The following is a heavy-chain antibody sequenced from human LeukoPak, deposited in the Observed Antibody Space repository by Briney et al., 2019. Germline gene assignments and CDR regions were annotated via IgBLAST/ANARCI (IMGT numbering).Heavy chain of an antibody. CDR2: INWNGGST. J-gene: IGHJ5*02. V-gene: IGHV3-20*04. CDR3: ARSGYCSGGSCPHNWFDP. CDR1: GFTFDDYG. D-gene: IGHD2-15*01. Sequence: GGSLRLSCAASGFTFDDYGMSWVRQAPGTGLEWVSGINWNGGSTGYADSVKGRFTISRDNAKISLYLQMNSLRAEDTALYYCARSGYCSGGSCPHNWFDPWGQGTLVTVSS.